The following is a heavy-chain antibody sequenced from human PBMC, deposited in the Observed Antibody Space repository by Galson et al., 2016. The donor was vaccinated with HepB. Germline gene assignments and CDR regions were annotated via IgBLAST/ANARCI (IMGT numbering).Heavy chain of an antibody. CDR2: IIPIFDAA. V-gene: IGHV1-69*13. D-gene: IGHD6-6*01. J-gene: IGHJ4*02. CDR3: ATGRGGYSSSSLLSPFDY. Sequence: SVKVSCKASGGTFTNYAISWVRQAPGQGLEWMGGIIPIFDAANYAQKFQGRVTITADASTSTAYMELSSLRAEDTAVYYCATGRGGYSSSSLLSPFDYWGQGTLVTVSS. CDR1: GGTFTNYA.